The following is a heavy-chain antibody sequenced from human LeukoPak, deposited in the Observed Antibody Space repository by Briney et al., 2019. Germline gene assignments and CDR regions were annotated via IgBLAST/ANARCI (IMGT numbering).Heavy chain of an antibody. V-gene: IGHV4-59*12. CDR3: ARDRDSSGWYGSFDY. CDR1: GGSISSYY. J-gene: IGHJ4*02. D-gene: IGHD6-19*01. CDR2: IYYSGST. Sequence: PSETLSLTCTVSGGSISSYYWSWIRQPPGKGLEWIGYIYYSGSTKYNPSLKSRVTISVDRSKNQFSLKLSSVTAADTAVYYCARDRDSSGWYGSFDYWGQGTLVTVSS.